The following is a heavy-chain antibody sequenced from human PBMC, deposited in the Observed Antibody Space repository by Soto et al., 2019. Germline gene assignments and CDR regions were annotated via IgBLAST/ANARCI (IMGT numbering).Heavy chain of an antibody. Sequence: EVQLVESGGGLVQPGGSLRLSCAASGFTFSSYSMNWVRQAPGKGLEWVSYISSSSSTIYYADSVKGRFTISRDNAKNSCYRKMNSLREGDTVVYYCARDRGSYFGGGYFDYWAQGPLVTFSS. CDR2: ISSSSSTI. D-gene: IGHD1-26*01. J-gene: IGHJ4*02. CDR3: ARDRGSYFGGGYFDY. V-gene: IGHV3-48*02. CDR1: GFTFSSYS.